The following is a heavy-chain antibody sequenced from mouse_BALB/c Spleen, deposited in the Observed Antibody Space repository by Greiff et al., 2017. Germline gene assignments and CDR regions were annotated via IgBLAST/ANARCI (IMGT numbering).Heavy chain of an antibody. CDR3: ARSPYGNPLYAMDY. V-gene: IGHV1-18*01. CDR1: GYTFTDYN. J-gene: IGHJ4*01. D-gene: IGHD2-1*01. Sequence: VQLQQSGPELVKPGASVKIPCKASGYTFTDYNMDWVKQSHGKSLEWIGDINPNNGGTIYNQKFKGKATLTVDKSSSTAYMELRSLTSEDTAVYYCARSPYGNPLYAMDYWGQGTSVTVSS. CDR2: INPNNGGT.